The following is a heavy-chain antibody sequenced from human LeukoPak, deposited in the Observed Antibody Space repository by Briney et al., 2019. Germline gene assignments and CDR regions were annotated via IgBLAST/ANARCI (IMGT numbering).Heavy chain of an antibody. V-gene: IGHV4-59*01. CDR3: AREYYYDSSGQSDAFDI. J-gene: IGHJ3*02. D-gene: IGHD3-22*01. Sequence: SETLSLTCTVSGGSISSYYWSWIRQPPGKGLEWIGYIYYSGSTNYNPSLKSRVTISVDTSKNQFSLKLSSVTAADTAVYYCAREYYYDSSGQSDAFDIWGQGTMVTVSS. CDR1: GGSISSYY. CDR2: IYYSGST.